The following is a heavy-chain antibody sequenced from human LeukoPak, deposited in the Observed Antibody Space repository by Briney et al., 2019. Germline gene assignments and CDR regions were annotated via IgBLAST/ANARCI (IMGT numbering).Heavy chain of an antibody. Sequence: PGGSLGLSCAASGFTFSSYAMSWVRQAPGKGLEWVSAISGSGGSTYYADSVKGRFTISRDNSKNTLYLQMNSLRAEDTAVYYCAKDRSVVVVAASGYWGQGTLVTVSS. V-gene: IGHV3-23*01. CDR3: AKDRSVVVVAASGY. D-gene: IGHD2-15*01. CDR2: ISGSGGST. J-gene: IGHJ4*02. CDR1: GFTFSSYA.